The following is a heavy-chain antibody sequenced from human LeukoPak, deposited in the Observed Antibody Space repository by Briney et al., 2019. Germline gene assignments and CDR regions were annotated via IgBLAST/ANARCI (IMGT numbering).Heavy chain of an antibody. D-gene: IGHD3-16*01. Sequence: SETLSLTCTVSGGSIDRGGNSWSWIRQHPGGGLQWIGNIFYSGSADYNPSLRSRVTMSVDTSKSQFSLKPTSVTAADTAVYFCARLLWGSSWYYFDSWGRGILVTVTS. CDR3: ARLLWGSSWYYFDS. CDR1: GGSIDRGGNS. CDR2: IFYSGSA. J-gene: IGHJ4*02. V-gene: IGHV4-31*03.